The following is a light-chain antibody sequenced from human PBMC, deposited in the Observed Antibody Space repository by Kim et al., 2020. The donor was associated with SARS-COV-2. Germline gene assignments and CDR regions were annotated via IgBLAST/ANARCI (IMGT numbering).Light chain of an antibody. Sequence: HIVTTSCSGRLTNNGNNSVSQSQLVPDTAPKLLIYDNNKRPSGIPDRFSGSKSGTSATLGITGLQTGDEADYYCGTWDTSLSTGLFGGGTQLTVL. V-gene: IGLV1-51*01. J-gene: IGLJ2*01. CDR3: GTWDTSLSTGL. CDR2: DNN. CDR1: LTNNGNNS.